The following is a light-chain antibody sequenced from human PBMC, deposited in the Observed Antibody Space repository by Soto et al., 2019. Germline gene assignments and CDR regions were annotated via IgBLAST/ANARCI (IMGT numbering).Light chain of an antibody. CDR2: VAS. CDR3: QQSYSSPIT. J-gene: IGKJ5*01. V-gene: IGKV1-39*01. CDR1: QSIRRF. Sequence: DIPMTQSPSSLSASVGDRVTITCRASQSIRRFLNWYQQKPGKAPKILIYVASRLQSGVPSRFSGSGSGTDFTLTIDSLQPEDFATYYCQQSYSSPITFGQGTRLEIK.